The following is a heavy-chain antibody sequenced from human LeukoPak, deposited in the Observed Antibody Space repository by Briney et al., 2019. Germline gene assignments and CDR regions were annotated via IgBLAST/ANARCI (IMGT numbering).Heavy chain of an antibody. J-gene: IGHJ3*02. CDR2: ISAYNGNT. CDR1: GYTFTSYG. Sequence: ASVKVSCKASGYTFTSYGISWVRQAPGQGLEWMGWISAYNGNTNYAQKLQGRVTMTTDTSTSTVYMELSSLRAEDTAVYYCARDLLMAGANDAFDIWGQGTMVTVSS. CDR3: ARDLLMAGANDAFDI. D-gene: IGHD6-19*01. V-gene: IGHV1-18*01.